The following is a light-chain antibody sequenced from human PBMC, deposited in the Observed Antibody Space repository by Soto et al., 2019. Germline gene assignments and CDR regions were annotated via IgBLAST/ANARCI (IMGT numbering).Light chain of an antibody. Sequence: DIHISQSPSSLSGSLGDRVTITCQASQDISNYLNWYQHKPGKAPKLLIYDVSNLETGVPSRFSGSGSGTDFTFTISSLQPEDIATYYCQQYDNLPIAFGQGTRLEIK. CDR1: QDISNY. V-gene: IGKV1-33*01. J-gene: IGKJ5*01. CDR3: QQYDNLPIA. CDR2: DVS.